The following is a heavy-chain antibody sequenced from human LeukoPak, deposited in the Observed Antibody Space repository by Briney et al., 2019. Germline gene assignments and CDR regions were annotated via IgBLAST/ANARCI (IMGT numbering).Heavy chain of an antibody. Sequence: KPGGSLRLSCAASGFTFSSYSMNWVRQAPGKGLEWVSSISSSSSYIYYADSVKGRFIISRDNAKTSLYLQMNSLRVEDTAVYYCARDSLGIAARSHCFDYWGQGTLVTVSS. CDR1: GFTFSSYS. CDR3: ARDSLGIAARSHCFDY. CDR2: ISSSSSYI. J-gene: IGHJ4*02. D-gene: IGHD6-6*01. V-gene: IGHV3-21*01.